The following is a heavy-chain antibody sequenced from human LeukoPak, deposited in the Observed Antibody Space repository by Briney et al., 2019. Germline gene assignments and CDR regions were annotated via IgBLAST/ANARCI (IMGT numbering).Heavy chain of an antibody. J-gene: IGHJ4*02. Sequence: PGGSLRLSCAASGFTFSSYAMSWVRQAPGKGLEWVSAISGGGGSTYYADSVKGRFTISRDNSKNTLYLQMNSLRAEDTAVYYCAKGDAYYYDSSGSNLRYWGQGTLVTVSS. CDR3: AKGDAYYYDSSGSNLRY. D-gene: IGHD3-22*01. V-gene: IGHV3-23*01. CDR2: ISGGGGST. CDR1: GFTFSSYA.